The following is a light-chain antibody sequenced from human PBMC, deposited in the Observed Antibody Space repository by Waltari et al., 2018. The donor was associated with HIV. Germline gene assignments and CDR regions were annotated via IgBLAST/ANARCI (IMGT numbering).Light chain of an antibody. Sequence: AIQLTQSPSSLSAFVGDRVTIPCRASQDISSTLAWFQQKPGKAPKLLIYDASTLESGVPLRFSGSGSGTDFTLTISSLQPEDSATYYCQQFHSYPFTFGGGTKVEI. CDR3: QQFHSYPFT. V-gene: IGKV1-13*02. J-gene: IGKJ4*01. CDR1: QDISST. CDR2: DAS.